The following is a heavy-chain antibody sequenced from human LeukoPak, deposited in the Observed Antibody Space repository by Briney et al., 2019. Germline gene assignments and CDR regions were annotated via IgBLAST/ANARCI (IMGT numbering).Heavy chain of an antibody. J-gene: IGHJ4*02. Sequence: GASVKVSCKASGGTFSSYAISWVRQAPGKGLAWMGRIIPILGIANYAQKFQGRVTITADKSTSTAYMELSSLRSEDTAVYYCARLADILTGYYAEGFDYWGQGTLVTVSS. V-gene: IGHV1-69*04. CDR2: IIPILGIA. CDR3: ARLADILTGYYAEGFDY. D-gene: IGHD3-9*01. CDR1: GGTFSSYA.